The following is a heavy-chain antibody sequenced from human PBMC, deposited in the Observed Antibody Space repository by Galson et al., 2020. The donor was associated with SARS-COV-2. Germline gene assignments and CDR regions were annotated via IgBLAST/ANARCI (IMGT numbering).Heavy chain of an antibody. J-gene: IGHJ4*02. CDR3: ARAQCFSPGADFDY. Sequence: WGSLRLSCIGSGFSFEDSGMGWVRPVPGKGLEGVTGINWSGTGIGYGDSVKGRFIVSRDNSNNSLFLEMNSLRAEDTCFYYCARAQCFSPGADFDYWGQGALVTVSS. CDR2: INWSGTGI. D-gene: IGHD3-10*01. CDR1: GFSFEDSG. V-gene: IGHV3-20*04.